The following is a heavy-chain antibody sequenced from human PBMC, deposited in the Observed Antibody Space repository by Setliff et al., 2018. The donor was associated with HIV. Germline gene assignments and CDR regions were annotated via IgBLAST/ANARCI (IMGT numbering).Heavy chain of an antibody. Sequence: ASVKVSCKVSGYSLTELSIHWVRQVPGEGLEWMGGFDPEDAETIYAEKFQGRVTMTEDTTTETAYMELTSLTFRDTAVYYCARGGRGYMYGWGRGTLVTVSS. V-gene: IGHV1-24*01. CDR2: FDPEDAET. J-gene: IGHJ4*02. CDR3: ARGGRGYMYG. CDR1: GYSLTELS. D-gene: IGHD5-18*01.